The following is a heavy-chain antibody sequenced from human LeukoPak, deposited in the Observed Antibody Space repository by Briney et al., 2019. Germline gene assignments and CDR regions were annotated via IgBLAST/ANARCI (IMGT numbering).Heavy chain of an antibody. CDR3: ALQHSGTWYADLDY. J-gene: IGHJ4*02. D-gene: IGHD6-13*01. V-gene: IGHV3-23*01. CDR1: GFTFSGYA. CDR2: ISGSGDTT. Sequence: GGSLRLSCAASGFTFSGYAMSWVRQAPGKGLEWVSVISGSGDTTYYAGSVKGRFTISRDNSKNMLYLQMNTLRADDTAVYYCALQHSGTWYADLDYWGQGTLVTVSS.